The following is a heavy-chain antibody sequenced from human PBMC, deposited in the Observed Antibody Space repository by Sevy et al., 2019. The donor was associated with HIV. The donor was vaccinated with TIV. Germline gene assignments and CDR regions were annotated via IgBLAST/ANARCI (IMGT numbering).Heavy chain of an antibody. Sequence: GGSLRLSCAASGFTFSSYSMNWVRQAPGKGLEWVSYISSSSSTIYYAGSVKGRFTISRDNAKNSLYLQMNSLRDEDTAVYYCARDGTAAGTGVRYYYYYGMDVWGQGTTVTVSS. CDR3: ARDGTAAGTGVRYYYYYGMDV. CDR2: ISSSSSTI. D-gene: IGHD6-13*01. CDR1: GFTFSSYS. J-gene: IGHJ6*02. V-gene: IGHV3-48*02.